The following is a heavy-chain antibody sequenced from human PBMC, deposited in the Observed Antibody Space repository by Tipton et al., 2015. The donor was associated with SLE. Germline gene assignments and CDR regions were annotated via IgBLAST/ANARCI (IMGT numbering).Heavy chain of an antibody. Sequence: QSGAEVKKPGASVKVSCKASGYTFTTYAMHWVRQAPGQRLEWMGWINPGTGNTRYSQNLQDRVTFTRDTSATTAYMELSRLRYEDTAFYYCARDTAVAGFDYWGQGTLVTVSS. CDR3: ARDTAVAGFDY. CDR2: INPGTGNT. V-gene: IGHV1-3*01. J-gene: IGHJ4*02. D-gene: IGHD6-19*01. CDR1: GYTFTTYA.